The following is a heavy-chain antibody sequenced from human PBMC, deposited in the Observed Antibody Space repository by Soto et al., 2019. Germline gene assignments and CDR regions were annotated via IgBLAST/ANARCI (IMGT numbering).Heavy chain of an antibody. CDR2: ISDGGDLT. D-gene: IGHD3-10*01. J-gene: IGHJ3*02. Sequence: PGWSLRLSCASSVFAFSSHPMSWVRQAPEKGLEWVAGISDGGDLTYNADSVRGRFTISRDNSRNTLYLQMNSLRAEDTAVYYCARRVIGSSRAFDIWGQGTMVTVSS. CDR1: VFAFSSHP. CDR3: ARRVIGSSRAFDI. V-gene: IGHV3-23*01.